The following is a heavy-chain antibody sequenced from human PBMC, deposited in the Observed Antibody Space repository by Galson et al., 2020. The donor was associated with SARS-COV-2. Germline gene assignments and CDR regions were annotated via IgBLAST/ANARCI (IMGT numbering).Heavy chain of an antibody. CDR3: ARALTDVGVVYYGMDV. D-gene: IGHD3-3*01. J-gene: IGHJ6*02. CDR2: IYYSGST. CDR1: GGSISSGGYY. Sequence: SETLSLTCTVSGGSISSGGYYWSWIRQHPGKGLEWIGYIYYSGSTYYNPSLKSRVTISVDTSKNQFSLKLSSVTAADTAVYYCARALTDVGVVYYGMDVWGQGTTVTVSS. V-gene: IGHV4-31*03.